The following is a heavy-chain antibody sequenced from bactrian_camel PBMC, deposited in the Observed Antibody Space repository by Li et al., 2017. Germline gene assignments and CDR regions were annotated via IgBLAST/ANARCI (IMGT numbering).Heavy chain of an antibody. CDR2: IDDLGAT. Sequence: HVQLVESGGGSVQAGGSLKLSCTASTHSSTNCGVHWFRQGSGKEREGVANIDDLGATNYADSVKGRFTISKDNAKNTLYLQLDDLKTEDTAKYFCARSSWAARNSRDYDPTSPRGRGTQVTVS. V-gene: IGHV3S1*01. CDR3: ARSSWAARNSRDYDPTSP. J-gene: IGHJ4*01. D-gene: IGHD4*01. CDR1: THSSTNCG.